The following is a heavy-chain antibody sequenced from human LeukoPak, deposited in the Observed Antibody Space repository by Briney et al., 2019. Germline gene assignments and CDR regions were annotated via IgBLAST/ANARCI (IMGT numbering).Heavy chain of an antibody. J-gene: IGHJ4*02. CDR3: AKVETSGGANCYALDY. Sequence: GGSLRLSCAASGFTFSSYAMTCVRQAPDKGLEWVSAFSGSDGSTYYADSVKGRVTISRDDSQNTLYLQMNSLSAEDTAVYYCAKVETSGGANCYALDYWGQGTLVTVSS. D-gene: IGHD2-2*01. V-gene: IGHV3-23*01. CDR1: GFTFSSYA. CDR2: FSGSDGST.